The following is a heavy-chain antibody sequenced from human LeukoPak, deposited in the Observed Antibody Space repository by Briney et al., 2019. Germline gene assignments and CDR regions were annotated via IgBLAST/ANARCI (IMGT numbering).Heavy chain of an antibody. D-gene: IGHD3-3*01. CDR2: INYSGVT. Sequence: PSQTLSLTCSVSGAPFDGGDYYWNWIRQTPGKGLEWIGFINYSGVTYYNPSLKSRVTISRDTSKMQFSLELSSVTAADTAVYFCARAHDVWSGYSFDCWGQGTLVTVSS. CDR3: ARAHDVWSGYSFDC. V-gene: IGHV4-30-4*01. CDR1: GAPFDGGDYY. J-gene: IGHJ4*02.